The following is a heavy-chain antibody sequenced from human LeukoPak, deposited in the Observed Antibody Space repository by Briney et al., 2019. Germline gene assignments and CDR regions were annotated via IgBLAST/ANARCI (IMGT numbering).Heavy chain of an antibody. CDR3: ARVTPVVVVAATDAFDI. D-gene: IGHD2-15*01. J-gene: IGHJ3*02. CDR2: IYSSGST. CDR1: GGSISSCY. Sequence: SETLSLTCTVSGGSISSCYWSWIRQPAGKGLEWVGRIYSSGSTNYNPSLKSRVTLSVDTSKNQFSLKLSSVTAADTAVYYCARVTPVVVVAATDAFDIWGQGTMVTVSS. V-gene: IGHV4-4*07.